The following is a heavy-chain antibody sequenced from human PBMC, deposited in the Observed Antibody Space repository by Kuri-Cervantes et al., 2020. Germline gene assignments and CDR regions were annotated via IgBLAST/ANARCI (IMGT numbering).Heavy chain of an antibody. CDR3: AKDSLYSSSSRFDY. J-gene: IGHJ4*02. Sequence: GESLKISCAASGFTFSSYSMNWVRQAPGKGLEWVSYISSSSTIYYADSVKGRFTISRDNAKNSLYLQMNSLRAEDTAVYYCAKDSLYSSSSRFDYWGQGTLVTVSS. D-gene: IGHD6-6*01. CDR2: ISSSSTI. V-gene: IGHV3-48*01. CDR1: GFTFSSYS.